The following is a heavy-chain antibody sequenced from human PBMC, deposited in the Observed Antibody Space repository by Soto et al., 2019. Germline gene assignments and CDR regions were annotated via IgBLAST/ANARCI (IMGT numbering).Heavy chain of an antibody. CDR2: IYSDGNT. D-gene: IGHD3-10*02. V-gene: IGHV3-53*01. Sequence: EVQLVESGGGLIQPGGSLRLSCAASGFTVSSNYMSWVRQAPGKGLEWVSIIYSDGNTYSADSVKGRFTISRDNSKNTLYLQMNSLRAEDTAVYYCARDLGSGTYYVAYWGQGTLVTVSS. CDR3: ARDLGSGTYYVAY. CDR1: GFTVSSNY. J-gene: IGHJ4*02.